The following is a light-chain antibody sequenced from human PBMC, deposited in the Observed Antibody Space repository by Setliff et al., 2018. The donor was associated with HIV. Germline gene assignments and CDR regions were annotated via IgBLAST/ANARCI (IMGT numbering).Light chain of an antibody. CDR3: CSYVFGDTWI. V-gene: IGLV2-23*02. CDR2: DVN. Sequence: QSALPQPASVSGSPGQSITISCTGSATDVGNYESVSWYQHHPGEVPKLIIYDVNKRPSGISNRFSGSKTGNSASLTISGLHTEDEADYYCCSYVFGDTWIFGGGTKVTVL. CDR1: ATDVGNYES. J-gene: IGLJ2*01.